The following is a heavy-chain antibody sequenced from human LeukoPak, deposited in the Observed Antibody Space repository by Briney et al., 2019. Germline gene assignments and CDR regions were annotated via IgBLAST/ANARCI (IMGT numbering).Heavy chain of an antibody. CDR3: ARDPTPRYCSGGSCYTHYGMDV. CDR2: FIVIISNI. CDR1: GFTFSSYT. Sequence: GGSLRLSCAASGFTFSSYTMNWVRQAPGKGLGGVSPFIVIISNIYYADSVKGRLTISRDNAKNSLYLQMNSLRAEDTAVYYCARDPTPRYCSGGSCYTHYGMDVWGQGTTVTVSS. V-gene: IGHV3-21*01. J-gene: IGHJ6*02. D-gene: IGHD2-15*01.